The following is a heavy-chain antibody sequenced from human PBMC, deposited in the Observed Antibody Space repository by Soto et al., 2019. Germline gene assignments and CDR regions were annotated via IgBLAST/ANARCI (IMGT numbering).Heavy chain of an antibody. CDR3: ASNSYGYTCYDY. D-gene: IGHD5-18*01. CDR1: GGSISSGGYY. J-gene: IGHJ4*02. Sequence: SETLSLTCTGSGGSISSGGYYWSWIRQPPGKGLEWIGYIYYSGSTYYNPSLKSRVTISVDTSKNQFSLKLSSVTAADTAVYYCASNSYGYTCYDYWGQGTLVTVSS. CDR2: IYYSGST. V-gene: IGHV4-30-4*01.